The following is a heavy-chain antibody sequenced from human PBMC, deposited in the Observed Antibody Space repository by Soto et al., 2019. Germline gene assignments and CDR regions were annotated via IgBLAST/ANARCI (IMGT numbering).Heavy chain of an antibody. CDR3: AGAVSNFDVRRYRTSYFHQ. J-gene: IGHJ4*02. V-gene: IGHV4-31*03. Sequence: QVQLDESGPGLVQPSQTLSLSCTVSGASVSTGVYYWTWIRQHPGKGLVWIGYIDNSGSTYYNPFLTGRFGILVDTAKDQFCLNLQSLTAADAAFYYCAGAVSNFDVRRYRTSYFHQWCQGILVTISS. CDR1: GASVSTGVYY. CDR2: IDNSGST. D-gene: IGHD3-10*02.